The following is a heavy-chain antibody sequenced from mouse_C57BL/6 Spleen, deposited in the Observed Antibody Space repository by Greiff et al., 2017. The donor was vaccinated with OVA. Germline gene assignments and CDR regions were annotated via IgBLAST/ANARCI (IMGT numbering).Heavy chain of an antibody. CDR3: ARAEGYAWFAY. CDR1: GYSFTDYN. J-gene: IGHJ3*01. V-gene: IGHV1-39*01. D-gene: IGHD2-10*02. Sequence: EVKLVEPGPELVKPGASVKISCKASGYSFTDYNMNWVKQSNGKSLEWIGVINPNYGTTSYNQKFKGKATLTVDQSSSTAYMQLNSLTSEDSAVYYGARAEGYAWFAYGGKGTLVTVSA. CDR2: INPNYGTT.